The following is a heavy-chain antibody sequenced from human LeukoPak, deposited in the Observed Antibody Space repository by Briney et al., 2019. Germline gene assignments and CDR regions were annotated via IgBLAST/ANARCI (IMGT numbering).Heavy chain of an antibody. Sequence: GGSLRLSCAASGFTFSSYSMNWVRQAPGKGLEWVSYISSSSSTMFYADSVKGRFTISRDNAKNSLYLQMNSLRAEDTAVYYCALDGYSSSWYVDYWGQGTLVTVSS. V-gene: IGHV3-48*04. CDR2: ISSSSSTM. CDR1: GFTFSSYS. CDR3: ALDGYSSSWYVDY. D-gene: IGHD6-13*01. J-gene: IGHJ4*02.